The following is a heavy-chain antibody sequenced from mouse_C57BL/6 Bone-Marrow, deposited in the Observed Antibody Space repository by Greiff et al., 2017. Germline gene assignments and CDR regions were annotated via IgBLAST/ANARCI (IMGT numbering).Heavy chain of an antibody. D-gene: IGHD1-1*01. CDR1: GFNIKDYY. V-gene: IGHV14-2*01. CDR3: AGEGYYYCSSYFDY. J-gene: IGHJ2*01. Sequence: EVQLQESGAELVKPGASVKLSCTASGFNIKDYYMHWVKQRTEQGLEWIGRSDPEDGETKYAPKFQGKATITADTSANTAYRHLSSLTSEDTSVYYWAGEGYYYCSSYFDYWGQGTTLTVSS. CDR2: SDPEDGET.